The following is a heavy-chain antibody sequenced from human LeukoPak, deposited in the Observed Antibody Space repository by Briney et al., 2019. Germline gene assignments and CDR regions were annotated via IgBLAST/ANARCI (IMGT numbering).Heavy chain of an antibody. CDR1: GYTFNYYY. CDR2: INPNSGGT. D-gene: IGHD1-20*01. Sequence: VASVKVSCKASGYTFNYYYIHWVRQAPGQGLEWMGWINPNSGGTIYAQYFQGRVTMTRDTSISTAYMELSRLRSDDTAVYYCARGGDYNWNFDYWGQGTLVTVSS. V-gene: IGHV1-2*02. J-gene: IGHJ4*02. CDR3: ARGGDYNWNFDY.